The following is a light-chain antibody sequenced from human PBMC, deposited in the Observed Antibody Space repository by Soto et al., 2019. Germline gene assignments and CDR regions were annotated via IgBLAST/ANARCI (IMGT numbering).Light chain of an antibody. CDR2: HAS. CDR1: QTVSTW. V-gene: IGKV1-5*03. CDR3: HQYHIYPVT. J-gene: IGKJ4*01. Sequence: IQMTQSPSTLSASVGDRVTITCRASQTVSTWLAWYQERPGKAPKLLIHHASTLEHGVPSRFSGSGSGTDVTLNISSLQPDDFAADYCHQYHIYPVTFGGGNMGEIK.